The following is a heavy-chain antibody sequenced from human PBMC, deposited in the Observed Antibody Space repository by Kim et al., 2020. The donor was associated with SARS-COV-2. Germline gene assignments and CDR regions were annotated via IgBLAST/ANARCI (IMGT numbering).Heavy chain of an antibody. V-gene: IGHV1-3*01. CDR3: ARLARDAFDI. Sequence: NTKYTQEFQGRVTITRDTTASTAYMELSSLRSEDTAVYYCARLARDAFDIWGQGTMVTVSS. J-gene: IGHJ3*02. CDR2: NT.